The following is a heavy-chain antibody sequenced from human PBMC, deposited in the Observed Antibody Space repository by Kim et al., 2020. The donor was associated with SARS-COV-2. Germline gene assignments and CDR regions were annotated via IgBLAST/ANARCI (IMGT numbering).Heavy chain of an antibody. CDR1: GFTVSSNY. CDR2: IYSGGST. V-gene: IGHV3-53*01. CDR3: ARRAYDSSGYSDYFDY. J-gene: IGHJ4*02. D-gene: IGHD3-22*01. Sequence: GGSLRLSCAASGFTVSSNYMSWVRQAPGKGLEWVLVIYSGGSTYYADSVKGRFTISRDNSKNTLYLQMNSLRAEDTAVYYCARRAYDSSGYSDYFDYWGQGTLVTVSS.